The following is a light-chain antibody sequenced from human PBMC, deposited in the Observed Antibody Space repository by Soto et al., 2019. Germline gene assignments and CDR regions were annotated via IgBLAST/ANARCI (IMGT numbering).Light chain of an antibody. CDR3: QQYYKLPYS. J-gene: IGKJ2*01. V-gene: IGKV1-33*01. CDR2: DAS. Sequence: DIQMTQSPSSLSASVGDRVTITCQASQDISNYLNWYQQKPGKAPNLLIYDASKLETEVPSRFSGSGSGTDVTFTSSSLQPEDSETDFCQQYYKLPYSFGQGTKLQIK. CDR1: QDISNY.